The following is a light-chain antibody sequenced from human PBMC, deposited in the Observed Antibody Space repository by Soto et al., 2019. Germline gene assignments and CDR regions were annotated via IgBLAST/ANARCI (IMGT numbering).Light chain of an antibody. CDR1: NSNIGSNA. V-gene: IGLV1-44*01. J-gene: IGLJ2*01. CDR3: AAWDDSLRGRV. Sequence: QSVLTQPPSVSGTPGQRVTISCSGSNSNIGSNAVSWYQQLPGTAPKSLIYSNNQRPSGVPDRISGSKSGTSASLAISGLQSEDEAEYYCAAWDDSLRGRVFGGGPQLTVL. CDR2: SNN.